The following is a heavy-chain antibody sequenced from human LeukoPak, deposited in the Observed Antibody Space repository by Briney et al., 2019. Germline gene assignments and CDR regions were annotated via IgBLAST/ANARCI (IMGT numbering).Heavy chain of an antibody. CDR1: GFTFSSYA. CDR2: ISGSGSIT. CDR3: AKDSSSGGSCFDY. J-gene: IGHJ4*02. V-gene: IGHV3-23*01. Sequence: GGSLRLSCAASGFTFSSYAMSWVRQAPGKGLEWVSGISGSGSITYYADSVKGRFTISRDNSKNTLYLQMNSLTAEDTAVYYCAKDSSSGGSCFDYWGQGTLVTASS. D-gene: IGHD2-15*01.